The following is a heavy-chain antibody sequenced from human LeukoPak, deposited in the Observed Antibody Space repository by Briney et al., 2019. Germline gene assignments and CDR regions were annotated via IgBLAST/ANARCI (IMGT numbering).Heavy chain of an antibody. CDR3: ARDKSLRGNWFGNDY. CDR2: ISSSGT. J-gene: IGHJ4*02. V-gene: IGHV4-59*01. Sequence: SETLSLTCTVSGGSISSYYWSWIRQPAGKGPEWIGYISSSGTNYNPSLGSRVTISVDTSKNQFSLKLSSVTAADTAVYYCARDKSLRGNWFGNDYWGQGTLVTVSS. CDR1: GGSISSYY. D-gene: IGHD3-10*01.